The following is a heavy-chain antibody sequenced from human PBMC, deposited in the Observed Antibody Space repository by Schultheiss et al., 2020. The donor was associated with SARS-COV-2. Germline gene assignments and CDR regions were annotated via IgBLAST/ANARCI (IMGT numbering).Heavy chain of an antibody. CDR1: GYIFASYG. CDR2: ISTHNENT. Sequence: ASVKVSCKASGYIFASYGISWVRQAPGQGLGWMGWISTHNENTNYAQRLQGRVTMTTDSSTSTAYMELRSLRSDDTAVYYCAREGYYDFWSDSYTNFYGMDVWGQGTTVTVSS. J-gene: IGHJ6*02. V-gene: IGHV1-18*01. D-gene: IGHD3-3*01. CDR3: AREGYYDFWSDSYTNFYGMDV.